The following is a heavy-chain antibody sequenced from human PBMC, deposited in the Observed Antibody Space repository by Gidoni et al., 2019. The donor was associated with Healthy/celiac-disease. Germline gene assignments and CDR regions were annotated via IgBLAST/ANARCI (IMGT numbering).Heavy chain of an antibody. J-gene: IGHJ6*02. Sequence: EVQLVESGGGLVQPGGSLKLSCAASGFTFSGSSMHWVRQASGKGLEWVGRIRSKANSYATAYAASVKGRFTISRDDSKNTAYLQMNSLKTEDTAVYYCTSPDLGPLGMDVWGQGTTVTVSS. D-gene: IGHD3-16*01. CDR1: GFTFSGSS. CDR3: TSPDLGPLGMDV. V-gene: IGHV3-73*02. CDR2: IRSKANSYAT.